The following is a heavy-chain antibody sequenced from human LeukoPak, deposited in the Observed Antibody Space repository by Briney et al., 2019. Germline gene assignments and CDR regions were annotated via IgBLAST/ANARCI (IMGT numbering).Heavy chain of an antibody. Sequence: PGGSLRLSCAASGFTFSSYAMSWVRQAPGKGLEWVSAISGSGGSTYYADSVKGRFTISRDNSKNTLYLQMNSLRAEDTAVYYCAKLDYYYDTHGMDVWGQGTTVTVSS. CDR1: GFTFSSYA. CDR2: ISGSGGST. V-gene: IGHV3-23*01. CDR3: AKLDYYYDTHGMDV. J-gene: IGHJ6*02. D-gene: IGHD3-22*01.